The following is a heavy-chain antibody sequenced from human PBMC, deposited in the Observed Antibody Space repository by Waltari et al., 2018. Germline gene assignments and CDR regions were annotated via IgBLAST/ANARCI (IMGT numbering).Heavy chain of an antibody. CDR3: AKESGGSGSYYDY. CDR1: GFTFSSYA. Sequence: EVQLVESGGGLVQPGGSLRLSCAASGFTFSSYAMSWVRKAPGKGLEWVSVISGSGGTTYYADSVKGRFTISRDNSKNTLYLQMNSLRAEDTAVYYCAKESGGSGSYYDYWGQGTLVTVSS. CDR2: ISGSGGTT. D-gene: IGHD3-10*01. J-gene: IGHJ4*02. V-gene: IGHV3-23*04.